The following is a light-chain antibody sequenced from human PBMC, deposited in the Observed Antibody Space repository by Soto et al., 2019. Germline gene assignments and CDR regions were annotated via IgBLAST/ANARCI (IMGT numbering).Light chain of an antibody. CDR3: QQSGSSTIT. CDR1: QSVRSNY. CDR2: GAS. V-gene: IGKV3-20*01. Sequence: NVWTQSPGTLSLSPGERGTLSCRASQSVRSNYVAWYQKKPGQAPWLVISGASSRATGIPDRFSGIVSGTDFNLTLGRLETEDFALYEGQQSGSSTITFCQWTRREIK. J-gene: IGKJ5*01.